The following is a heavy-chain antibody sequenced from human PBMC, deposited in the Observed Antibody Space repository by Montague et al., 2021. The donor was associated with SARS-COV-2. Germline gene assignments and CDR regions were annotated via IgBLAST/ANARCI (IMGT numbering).Heavy chain of an antibody. CDR1: GDSVSSNTAA. J-gene: IGHJ4*02. CDR2: TYYRSKWYN. D-gene: IGHD6-13*01. V-gene: IGHV6-1*01. Sequence: CAISGDSVSSNTAAWNWIRQSPSKGLEWLGRTYYRSKWYNDYAVSVKSRISINADTSKNQFSLQLNSVTPEDTAVYYCARGISATNKWGQGTLVTVSS. CDR3: ARGISATNK.